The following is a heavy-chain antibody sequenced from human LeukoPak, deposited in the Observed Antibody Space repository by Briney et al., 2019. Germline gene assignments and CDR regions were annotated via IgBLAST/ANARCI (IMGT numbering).Heavy chain of an antibody. CDR3: ARAGYSEYFDY. Sequence: PGGSLRLSCAASGFTFSSYSMNWVRQAPGKGLEWVSSISSSSSYTYYADSVKGRFTISRDNAKNSLYLQMNSLRAEDTAVYYCARAGYSEYFDYWGQGTLVTVSS. CDR1: GFTFSSYS. J-gene: IGHJ4*02. D-gene: IGHD2-15*01. CDR2: ISSSSSYT. V-gene: IGHV3-21*01.